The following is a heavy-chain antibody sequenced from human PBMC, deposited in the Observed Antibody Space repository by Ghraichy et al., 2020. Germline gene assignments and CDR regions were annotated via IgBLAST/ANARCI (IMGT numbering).Heavy chain of an antibody. D-gene: IGHD3-10*01. CDR1: GGTFSSYA. CDR3: ARGVVRGVIIYYYYMDV. V-gene: IGHV1-69*13. Sequence: SVKVSCKASGGTFSSYAISWVRQAPGQGLEWMGGIIPIFGTANYAQKFQGRVTITADESTSTAYMELSSLRSEDTAVYYCARGVVRGVIIYYYYMDVWGKGTTVTVSS. CDR2: IIPIFGTA. J-gene: IGHJ6*03.